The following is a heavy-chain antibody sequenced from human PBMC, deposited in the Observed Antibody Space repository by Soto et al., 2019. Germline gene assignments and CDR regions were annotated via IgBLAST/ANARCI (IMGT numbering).Heavy chain of an antibody. D-gene: IGHD3-22*01. CDR3: ARHGAYDSSGYHRDAFDI. V-gene: IGHV1-3*01. Sequence: ASVKVSCKASGYTFTSYAMHWVRQAPGQRLEWMGWINAGNGNTKYSQKFQGRVTITRDTSASTAYMELSSLRSEDTAVYHCARHGAYDSSGYHRDAFDIWGQGTMVTVSS. CDR1: GYTFTSYA. CDR2: INAGNGNT. J-gene: IGHJ3*02.